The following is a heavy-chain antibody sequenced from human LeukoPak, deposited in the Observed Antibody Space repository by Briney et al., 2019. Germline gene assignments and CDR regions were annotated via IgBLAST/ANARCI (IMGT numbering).Heavy chain of an antibody. D-gene: IGHD2-15*01. Sequence: ASVKVSCKTSGYSENFYGITWVRQVAGQGLEWMGWISAQHGQTEYAPNSQDRVTMTTDTYTNTAYMELGSLRSDDTAVYYCAGSLGYYVCYLKYWGQGTLVTVSS. J-gene: IGHJ4*02. CDR3: AGSLGYYVCYLKY. CDR1: GYSENFYG. CDR2: ISAQHGQT. V-gene: IGHV1-18*01.